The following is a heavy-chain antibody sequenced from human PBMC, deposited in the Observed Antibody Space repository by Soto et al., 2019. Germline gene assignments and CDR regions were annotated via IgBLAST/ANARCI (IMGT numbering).Heavy chain of an antibody. J-gene: IGHJ4*02. Sequence: QVQLVESGGGVVQPGRSLRLSCAASGFTFMSYGMHWVRQAPGKVLEWVAVIWYDGSNKYYEDSVNGRFTISRDNSKNTLYLQMNSLRAEDTAVYYCARGGYKFAGTCDYWGQGTLVTASS. CDR2: IWYDGSNK. CDR3: ARGGYKFAGTCDY. D-gene: IGHD6-13*01. V-gene: IGHV3-33*01. CDR1: GFTFMSYG.